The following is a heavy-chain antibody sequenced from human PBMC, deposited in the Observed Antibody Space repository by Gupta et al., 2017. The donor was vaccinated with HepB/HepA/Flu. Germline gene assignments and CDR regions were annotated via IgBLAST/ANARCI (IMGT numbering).Heavy chain of an antibody. Sequence: EVQLVESGGGLVQPGGSLRLSCAASGFTFSRYWMSWVRQAPGKGLEWVANIKQDGSEKYYVDSAKGRFTISRDNAKNSLYLQVNSRRAEDTAVYYCARLELAYYFYGMDVWGLGTTVTVSS. CDR1: GFTFSRYW. V-gene: IGHV3-7*01. J-gene: IGHJ6*01. CDR2: IKQDGSEK. CDR3: ARLELAYYFYGMDV. D-gene: IGHD1-7*01.